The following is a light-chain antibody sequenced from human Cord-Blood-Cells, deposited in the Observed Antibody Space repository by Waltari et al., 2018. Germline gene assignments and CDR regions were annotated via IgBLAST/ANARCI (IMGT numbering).Light chain of an antibody. Sequence: QSALTQPASVSGSPGQSITISCTATSRDVGGYHYVSWYQQHPRNAPKLMSYDVSKRPSGVSNRFSGSKSGNTASLTISGLQAEDEADYYCSSYTSSSTWVFGGGTKLTVL. CDR3: SSYTSSSTWV. V-gene: IGLV2-14*01. CDR1: SRDVGGYHY. J-gene: IGLJ3*02. CDR2: DVS.